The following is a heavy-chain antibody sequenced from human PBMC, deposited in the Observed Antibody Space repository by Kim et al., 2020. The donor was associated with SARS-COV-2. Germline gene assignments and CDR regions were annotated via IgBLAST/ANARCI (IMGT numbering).Heavy chain of an antibody. CDR3: ARGGRHYYDSSGYPHDAFDI. CDR1: GGTFSSYA. CDR2: IIPILGIA. Sequence: SVKVSCKASGGTFSSYAISWVRQAPGQGLEWMGRIIPILGIANYAQKFQGRVTITADKSTSTAYMELSSLRSEDTAVYYCARGGRHYYDSSGYPHDAFDIWGQGTMVTVSS. V-gene: IGHV1-69*04. D-gene: IGHD3-22*01. J-gene: IGHJ3*02.